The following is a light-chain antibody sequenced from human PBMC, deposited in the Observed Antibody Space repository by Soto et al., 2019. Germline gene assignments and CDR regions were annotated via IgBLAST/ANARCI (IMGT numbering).Light chain of an antibody. Sequence: EIVLTQSPGTLSLSPGERATLSCRASQSVSSSYLAWYQQKPGQAPRLLIYGASSRATGIPDRFSGSGSETAFTLTISRLAPEDFAVYYCQQYRSSSWTFGQGTKVEIK. CDR3: QQYRSSSWT. V-gene: IGKV3-20*01. CDR1: QSVSSSY. CDR2: GAS. J-gene: IGKJ1*01.